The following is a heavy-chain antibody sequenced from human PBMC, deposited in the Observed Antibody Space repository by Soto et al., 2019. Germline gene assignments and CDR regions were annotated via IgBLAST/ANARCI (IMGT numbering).Heavy chain of an antibody. D-gene: IGHD2-2*01. CDR2: INHSGST. Sequence: KTSETLSLTCAVYGGSFSGYYWSWIRQPPGKGLEWIGEINHSGSTNYNPSLKSRVTISVDTSKNQFSLKLSSVTAADTAVYYCARHLAGGVVPALEYDPWGQRTLVTVPS. V-gene: IGHV4-34*01. CDR3: ARHLAGGVVPALEYDP. CDR1: GGSFSGYY. J-gene: IGHJ5*02.